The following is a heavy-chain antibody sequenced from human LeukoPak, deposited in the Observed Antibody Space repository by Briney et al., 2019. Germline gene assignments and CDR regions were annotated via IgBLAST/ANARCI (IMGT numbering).Heavy chain of an antibody. CDR2: ISSSSSYI. Sequence: PGGSLRLSCAASGFTFSSYSMNWVRQAPGKGLEWVSSISSSSSYIYYADSVKGRFTISRDNAKNSLYLQMNSLRAEDTAVYYCARERGGYCSGTSCSNAFDIWGQGTMVTVSS. CDR1: GFTFSSYS. CDR3: ARERGGYCSGTSCSNAFDI. D-gene: IGHD2-2*01. V-gene: IGHV3-21*01. J-gene: IGHJ3*02.